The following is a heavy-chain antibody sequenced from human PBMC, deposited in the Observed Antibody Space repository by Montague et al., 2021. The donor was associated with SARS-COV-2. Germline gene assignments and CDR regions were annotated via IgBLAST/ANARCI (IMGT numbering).Heavy chain of an antibody. CDR2: ISSSGSTI. CDR3: AREQPYNWNYDRPHFDY. CDR1: GFTFSSYE. Sequence: SLRLSCAASGFTFSSYEMNWVRQAPGKGLEWVSYISSSGSTIYYXDSVKGRFTISRDNAKNSLYLQMNSLRAEDTAVYYCAREQPYNWNYDRPHFDYWGQGTLVTVSS. V-gene: IGHV3-48*03. J-gene: IGHJ4*02. D-gene: IGHD1-7*01.